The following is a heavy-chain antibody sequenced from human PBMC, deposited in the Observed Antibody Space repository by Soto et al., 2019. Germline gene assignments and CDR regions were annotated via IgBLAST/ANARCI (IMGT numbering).Heavy chain of an antibody. J-gene: IGHJ4*02. CDR1: GFSFNKAS. CDR2: IKGNPDGGTT. CDR3: TTGGVLVEGEDY. D-gene: IGHD2-8*02. V-gene: IGHV3-15*07. Sequence: ESGGGLVKPGGSLRLSCAASGFSFNKASMNWVRQAPGKGLEWVGRIKGNPDGGTTAYAAPVKGRFTISRDDSKNTVFLQISSPKTEDTAVYYCTTGGVLVEGEDYWGQGNLVIVSA.